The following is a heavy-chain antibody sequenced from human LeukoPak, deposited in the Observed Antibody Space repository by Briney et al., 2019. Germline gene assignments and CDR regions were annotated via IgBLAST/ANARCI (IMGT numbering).Heavy chain of an antibody. V-gene: IGHV3-30*18. J-gene: IGHJ4*02. D-gene: IGHD4-17*01. CDR2: ISYDGSNK. Sequence: GGSLRLSCAASGFTFSSYGMHWVRQAPGKGLEWVAVISYDGSNKYYADSVKGRFTISRDNSKNTLYLQMNSLRAEDTAVYYCAKPQTRPTDYFDYWGQETLVTVSP. CDR3: AKPQTRPTDYFDY. CDR1: GFTFSSYG.